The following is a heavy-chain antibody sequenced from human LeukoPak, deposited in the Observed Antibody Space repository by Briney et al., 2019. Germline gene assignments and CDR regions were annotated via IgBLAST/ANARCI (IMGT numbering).Heavy chain of an antibody. Sequence: GGSLRLSCAASGFTFGSYGMSWVRQAPGKGLEWVSAISGSGGSTYYADSVKGRFTISRDNSKNTLYLQMNSLRAEDTAVYYCAKDLQKLTGYYPSEKNYYYYYYMDVWGKGTTVTVSS. CDR3: AKDLQKLTGYYPSEKNYYYYYYMDV. V-gene: IGHV3-23*01. J-gene: IGHJ6*03. CDR1: GFTFGSYG. CDR2: ISGSGGST. D-gene: IGHD3-9*01.